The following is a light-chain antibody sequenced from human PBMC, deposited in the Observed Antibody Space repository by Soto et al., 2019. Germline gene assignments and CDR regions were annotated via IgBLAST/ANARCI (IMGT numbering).Light chain of an antibody. V-gene: IGLV2-14*01. CDR2: DVS. CDR3: SSYTSGSTFYV. J-gene: IGLJ1*01. Sequence: QSALTQPASVSGSPEQTITISCTGTSSEIGGYNYVSWFQQHPGKAPKLMISDVSNRHSGVSNRFSGSKSGNTAFLTISGLQAEVEVDYYWSSYTSGSTFYVFGTVSKVTVL. CDR1: SSEIGGYNY.